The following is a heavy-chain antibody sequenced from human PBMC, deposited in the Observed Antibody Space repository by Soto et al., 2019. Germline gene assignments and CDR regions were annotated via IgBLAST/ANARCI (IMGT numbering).Heavy chain of an antibody. CDR3: AKMFRGSAGIHMDV. Sequence: QVQLVESGGGVVQPGRSLRLSCSASGFTFKTYAMHWVRQAPGKGLEWVAGISYDGRNEYYADSVKGRLTISRDNSKNTLSLQMNSLRTEDTALYLCAKMFRGSAGIHMDVWGQGTKVTVSS. D-gene: IGHD3-10*01. J-gene: IGHJ6*01. V-gene: IGHV3-30*18. CDR2: ISYDGRNE. CDR1: GFTFKTYA.